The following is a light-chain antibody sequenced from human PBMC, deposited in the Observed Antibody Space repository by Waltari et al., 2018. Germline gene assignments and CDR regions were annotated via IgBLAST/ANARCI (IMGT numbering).Light chain of an antibody. CDR2: DVN. V-gene: IGLV2-14*03. CDR3: ASYTSAMTRI. J-gene: IGLJ2*01. CDR1: SSDVGRYDH. Sequence: QSALTQPASLSGSPGQSITISSTGTSSDVGRYDHVSWYQQHPGTAPKLLIYDVNNRHSGVSDRFSGSKSDNTASLTISGLQAEDEADYYCASYTSAMTRIFGGGTKVTV.